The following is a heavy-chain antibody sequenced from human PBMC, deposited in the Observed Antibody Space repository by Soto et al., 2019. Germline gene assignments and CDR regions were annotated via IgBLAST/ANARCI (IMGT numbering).Heavy chain of an antibody. CDR1: GGSVSSGSYY. CDR3: AREPNGGPFDY. Sequence: QEQLQESGPGLVKPSETLSLTCTVSGGSVSSGSYYWSWIRQPPGKGLEWIGYIYYSGSTNYNPSLKSRVTISVDTSKNQFSLKLSSVTAVDTAVYYCAREPNGGPFDYWGQGTLVTVSS. CDR2: IYYSGST. D-gene: IGHD3-16*01. V-gene: IGHV4-61*01. J-gene: IGHJ4*02.